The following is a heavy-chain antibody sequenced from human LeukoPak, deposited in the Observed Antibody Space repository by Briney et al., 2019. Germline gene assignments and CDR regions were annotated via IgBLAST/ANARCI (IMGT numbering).Heavy chain of an antibody. D-gene: IGHD2-15*01. CDR1: GGSISSGDYY. V-gene: IGHV4-31*03. J-gene: IGHJ4*02. CDR2: IYYSGST. CDR3: ARDGRGGGLDY. Sequence: SETLSLTCTVSGGSISSGDYYWSWIRQHPGRGLEWIGYIYYSGSTYYNPSLKSRVTISVDTSKNQFSLKLSSVTAADTAVYYCARDGRGGGLDYWGQGTLVTVSS.